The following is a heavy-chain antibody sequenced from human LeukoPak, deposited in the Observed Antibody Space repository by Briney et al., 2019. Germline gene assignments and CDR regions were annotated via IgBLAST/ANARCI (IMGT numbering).Heavy chain of an antibody. CDR3: ARVFTARGFGELLENSWFDP. J-gene: IGHJ5*02. Sequence: ASVKVSCKASGYTFTSYGISWVRQAPGQGLEWMGWISAYNGNTNYAQRLQGRVTMTTETSTTTAYMELRSLTSDDTAVYYCARVFTARGFGELLENSWFDPWGQGTLVTVSS. V-gene: IGHV1-18*01. CDR1: GYTFTSYG. CDR2: ISAYNGNT. D-gene: IGHD3-10*01.